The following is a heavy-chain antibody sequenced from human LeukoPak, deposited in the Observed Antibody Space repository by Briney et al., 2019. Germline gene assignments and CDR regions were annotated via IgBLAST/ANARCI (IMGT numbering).Heavy chain of an antibody. CDR1: GYTFTSYD. V-gene: IGHV1-8*03. J-gene: IGHJ4*02. Sequence: ASAKVSCKASGYTFTSYDINWVRQATGQGLEWMGWMNPNSGNTGYAQKFQGRVTITRNTSISTAYMELSSLRSEDTAVYYCARKASGSYYDFDYWGQGTLVTVSS. CDR2: MNPNSGNT. D-gene: IGHD1-26*01. CDR3: ARKASGSYYDFDY.